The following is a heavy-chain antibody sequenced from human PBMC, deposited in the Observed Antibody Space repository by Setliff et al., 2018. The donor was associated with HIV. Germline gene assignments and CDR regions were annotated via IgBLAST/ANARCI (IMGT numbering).Heavy chain of an antibody. V-gene: IGHV4-4*07. D-gene: IGHD5-12*01. CDR3: ARGVRGTQVLATIGGEDYFYYYMDI. J-gene: IGHJ6*03. CDR1: GGSISRYY. CDR2: IYPSGNI. Sequence: SETLSLTCTVSGGSISRYYWSWIRQPAGKGLEWIGRIYPSGNINYNPSLKSRLTMSIDTSKNQFSLKLSSVTATDTAVYYCARGVRGTQVLATIGGEDYFYYYMDIWGKGTTVTVSS.